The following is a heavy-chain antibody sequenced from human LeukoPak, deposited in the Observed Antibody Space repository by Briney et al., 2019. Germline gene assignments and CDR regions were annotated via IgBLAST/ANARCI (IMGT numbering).Heavy chain of an antibody. Sequence: GGSLRLSCAASGFTFSSYWMSWVCQAPGKGLEWVANIKQDGSEKYYVDSVKGRFTISRDNSKNTLYLQMNSLRAEDTAVYYCAREHPLYYGSGSYLDYWGQGTLVTVSS. CDR2: IKQDGSEK. D-gene: IGHD3-10*01. V-gene: IGHV3-7*01. CDR3: AREHPLYYGSGSYLDY. J-gene: IGHJ4*02. CDR1: GFTFSSYW.